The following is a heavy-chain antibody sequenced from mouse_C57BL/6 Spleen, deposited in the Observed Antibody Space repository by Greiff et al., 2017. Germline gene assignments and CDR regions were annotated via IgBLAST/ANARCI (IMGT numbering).Heavy chain of an antibody. Sequence: EVMLVESGEGLVKPGGSLKLPRAASGFTFRSYAMSWVRQTPEKRLASVAYISSGGDYIYYADPVKGRFTISRDNARNTLYLQMSSLKSEDTAMYYCTRVMGYYGSSDYYAMNYWDQGASVTVSS. CDR1: GFTFRSYA. CDR3: TRVMGYYGSSDYYAMNY. J-gene: IGHJ4*01. V-gene: IGHV5-9-1*02. D-gene: IGHD1-1*01. CDR2: ISSGGDYI.